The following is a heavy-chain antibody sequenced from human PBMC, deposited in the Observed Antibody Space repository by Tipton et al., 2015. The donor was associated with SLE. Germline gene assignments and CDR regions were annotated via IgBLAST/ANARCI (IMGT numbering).Heavy chain of an antibody. Sequence: TLSLTCTVSGGSINNSYYYWAWIRQPPGKGLEWIGSIYYSGSTFNNPSLKSRVTISAVTSKNQFSLRVSSVTAADTAVYYCARGGVGGYDYFDSWGQGALVIVSS. D-gene: IGHD5-12*01. J-gene: IGHJ4*02. CDR1: GGSINNSYYY. V-gene: IGHV4-39*07. CDR3: ARGGVGGYDYFDS. CDR2: IYYSGST.